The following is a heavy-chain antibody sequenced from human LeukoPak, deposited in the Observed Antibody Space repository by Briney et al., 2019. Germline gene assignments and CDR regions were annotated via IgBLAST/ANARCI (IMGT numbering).Heavy chain of an antibody. V-gene: IGHV3-23*01. D-gene: IGHD3-22*01. CDR1: GFTFSSYA. Sequence: GGSLRLSCAASGFTFSSYAMSWVRQAPRKGLEWVSAISGSGGSTYYADSVKGRFTISRDNSKNTLYLQMNSLRAEDTAVYYCAKATWGYYYDSSGYIDYWGQGTLVTVSS. J-gene: IGHJ4*02. CDR3: AKATWGYYYDSSGYIDY. CDR2: ISGSGGST.